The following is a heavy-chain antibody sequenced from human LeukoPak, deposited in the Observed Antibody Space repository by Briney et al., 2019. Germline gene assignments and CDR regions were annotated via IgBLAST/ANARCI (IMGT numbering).Heavy chain of an antibody. V-gene: IGHV3-30*03. D-gene: IGHD4-17*01. CDR2: ISYDGGNK. CDR1: GFTFSRSG. CDR3: ARDGGDYGDLDY. J-gene: IGHJ4*02. Sequence: PGGSLRLSCAASGFTFSRSGVHWVRQAPGKGLEWVAVISYDGGNKYYADSVKGRFTISRDSSKNTLYLQMNSLRAEDTAVYYCARDGGDYGDLDYWGQGTLVTVSS.